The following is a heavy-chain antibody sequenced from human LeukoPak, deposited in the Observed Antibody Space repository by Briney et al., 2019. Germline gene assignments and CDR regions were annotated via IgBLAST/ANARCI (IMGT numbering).Heavy chain of an antibody. CDR1: GLSLSSYG. D-gene: IGHD2-8*01. J-gene: IGHJ4*02. V-gene: IGHV3-53*01. CDR3: ARWYCTSYNCYYDY. Sequence: GGSLRLSCAASGLSLSSYGMSWVRQAPGKGLDGGSFIYNTGSTYYADSVKGRFTISRDNSKTTLYLQMNSLRVEGTAVYYCARWYCTSYNCYYDYWGQGTLVTVSS. CDR2: IYNTGST.